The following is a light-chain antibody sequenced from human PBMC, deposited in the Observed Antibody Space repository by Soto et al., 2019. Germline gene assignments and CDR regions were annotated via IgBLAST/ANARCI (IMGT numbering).Light chain of an antibody. CDR3: QQRTNWPLT. CDR1: QSISSY. V-gene: IGKV3-11*01. J-gene: IGKJ4*01. Sequence: EIVLTQSPATLSLSPGERATLSCRASQSISSYLAWYQQNRGQAPRLLIYDASNRAPGIPARFSGSGSGTDFTLTISSLEPEDFAVYYCQQRTNWPLTFGGGTKVDIK. CDR2: DAS.